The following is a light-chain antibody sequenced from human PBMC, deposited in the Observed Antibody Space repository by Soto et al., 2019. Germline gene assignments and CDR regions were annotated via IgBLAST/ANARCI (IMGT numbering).Light chain of an antibody. V-gene: IGLV3-12*02. Sequence: SYELTQPHSVSVATAQMARITCGGNNIGSKAVHWYQQKPGQDPVLVIYSDTNRPSGIPERFSGSKSGTSASLAITGLQTEDEAHYYCQSYDNSLRGWVFGGGTKLTVL. CDR1: NIGSKA. CDR2: SDT. J-gene: IGLJ3*02. CDR3: QSYDNSLRGWV.